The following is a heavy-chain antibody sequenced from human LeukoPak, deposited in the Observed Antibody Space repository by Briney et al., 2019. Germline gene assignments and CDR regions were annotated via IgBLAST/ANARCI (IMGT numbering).Heavy chain of an antibody. V-gene: IGHV1-69*13. Sequence: SVKVSCKASGGTFSSYAISWVRQAPGQGLEWMGGIIPIFGTANYAQKFQGRVTITADESTSTAYMELSSLRSEDTAAYYCARDLGYYYDSSDPTGHAFDIWGQGTMVTVSS. CDR1: GGTFSSYA. D-gene: IGHD3-22*01. J-gene: IGHJ3*02. CDR2: IIPIFGTA. CDR3: ARDLGYYYDSSDPTGHAFDI.